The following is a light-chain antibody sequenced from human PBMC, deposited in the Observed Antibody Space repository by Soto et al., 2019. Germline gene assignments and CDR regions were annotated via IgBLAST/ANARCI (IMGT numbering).Light chain of an antibody. Sequence: EIVLTQSPGTLSLSPGERATLSCRASQSVSSSYLAWYQQQPGQAPSLLIYGASSRATGIPDRFSGSGSGTDFTLTISRLEPEDFAVYYCQQYCSSHPYTFGQGTKLEIK. CDR2: GAS. V-gene: IGKV3-20*01. CDR3: QQYCSSHPYT. CDR1: QSVSSSY. J-gene: IGKJ2*01.